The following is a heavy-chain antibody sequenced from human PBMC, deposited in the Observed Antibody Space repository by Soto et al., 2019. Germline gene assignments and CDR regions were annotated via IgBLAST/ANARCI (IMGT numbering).Heavy chain of an antibody. CDR3: ARDRIAAAGTGVTYYYYGMDV. V-gene: IGHV3-7*03. CDR2: IKQDGSEK. Sequence: GGSLRLSCAASGFTFSSYWMSWVRQAPGKGLEWVANIKQDGSEKYYVDSVKGRFTISRDNAKNSLYLQMNSLRAEDTAVYYCARDRIAAAGTGVTYYYYGMDVWGQGTTVTVSS. D-gene: IGHD6-13*01. CDR1: GFTFSSYW. J-gene: IGHJ6*02.